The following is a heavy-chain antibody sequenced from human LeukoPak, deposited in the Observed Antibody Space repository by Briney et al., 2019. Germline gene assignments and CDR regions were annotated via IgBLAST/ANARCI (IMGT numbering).Heavy chain of an antibody. J-gene: IGHJ5*02. V-gene: IGHV3-23*01. Sequence: PGGSLRLSCAASGFTFSSYAMSWVRQAPGKGLECVSAISDNGGNTYYADSVKGRFTVSRDNAKNSLYLQMNSLRAEDTAVYYCARQRGYCSSGVCRGWFDPWGQGTLVTVSS. CDR1: GFTFSSYA. D-gene: IGHD2-8*01. CDR3: ARQRGYCSSGVCRGWFDP. CDR2: ISDNGGNT.